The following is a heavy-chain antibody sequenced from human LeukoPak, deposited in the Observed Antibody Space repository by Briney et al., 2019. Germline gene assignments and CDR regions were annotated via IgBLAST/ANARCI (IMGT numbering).Heavy chain of an antibody. CDR1: GYSISSGYY. V-gene: IGHV4-38-2*01. Sequence: PSETLSLTCAVSGYSISSGYYWGWIRQPPWKGLEWIGSIYHSGSTYYNPSLKSRVTISVDTSKNQFSLKLSSVTAADTAVYYCARHTCSSTSCPPISEFYYYYYYMDVWGKGTTVTVSS. J-gene: IGHJ6*03. CDR2: IYHSGST. D-gene: IGHD2-2*01. CDR3: ARHTCSSTSCPPISEFYYYYYYMDV.